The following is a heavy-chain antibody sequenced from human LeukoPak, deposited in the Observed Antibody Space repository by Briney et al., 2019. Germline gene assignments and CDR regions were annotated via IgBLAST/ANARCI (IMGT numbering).Heavy chain of an antibody. CDR3: ASESGIAVAGKAIWFDP. Sequence: ASVKVSCKASGGTFSSYAISWVRQAPGQGLEWMGEIIPIFGTANYAQKFQGRVTITADESTSTAYMGLSSLRSEDTAVYYCASESGIAVAGKAIWFDPWGQGTLVTVSS. CDR1: GGTFSSYA. D-gene: IGHD6-19*01. V-gene: IGHV1-69*13. J-gene: IGHJ5*02. CDR2: IIPIFGTA.